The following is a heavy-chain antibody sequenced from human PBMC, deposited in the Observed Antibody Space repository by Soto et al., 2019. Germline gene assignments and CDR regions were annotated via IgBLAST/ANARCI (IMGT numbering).Heavy chain of an antibody. D-gene: IGHD4-17*01. V-gene: IGHV3-15*07. CDR2: IKSKTDGGTT. CDR3: TTLGLYGRLDP. Sequence: EVQLVESGGGLVKPGGSLRLSLAASGFTFSNAWMTWFRQAPGKGLEWVGRIKSKTDGGTTDYAPPVKGRFTISRDDSKNTLYLQMNSLKTEDTAVYYCTTLGLYGRLDPWGQGTLVTVSS. J-gene: IGHJ5*02. CDR1: GFTFSNAW.